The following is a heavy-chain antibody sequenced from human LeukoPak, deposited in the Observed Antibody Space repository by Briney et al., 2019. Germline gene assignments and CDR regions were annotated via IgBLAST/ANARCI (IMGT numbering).Heavy chain of an antibody. Sequence: SETLSLTCTVSGVSISSHYWSWIRQPPGKGLEWIGYIYYSGSTNYNPSLKSRVTISVDTSKNQFSLKLSSVTAADTAVYYCARHPYGSDDYWGQGTLVTVSS. J-gene: IGHJ4*02. CDR3: ARHPYGSDDY. D-gene: IGHD3-10*01. CDR2: IYYSGST. CDR1: GVSISSHY. V-gene: IGHV4-59*08.